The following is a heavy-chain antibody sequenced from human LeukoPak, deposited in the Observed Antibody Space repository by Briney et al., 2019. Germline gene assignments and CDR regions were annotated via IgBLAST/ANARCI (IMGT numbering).Heavy chain of an antibody. CDR1: GGSISSSSYY. CDR3: ARDLGGVTRADTFDV. D-gene: IGHD3-16*01. Sequence: SETLSLTCTVSGGSISSSSYYWGWIRQPPGKGLEWIGSIYYSGSTYYNPSLKSRVTISVDTSKNQFSLKLSSVTAADTAVYYCARDLGGVTRADTFDVWGQGTMVTVSS. V-gene: IGHV4-39*07. CDR2: IYYSGST. J-gene: IGHJ3*01.